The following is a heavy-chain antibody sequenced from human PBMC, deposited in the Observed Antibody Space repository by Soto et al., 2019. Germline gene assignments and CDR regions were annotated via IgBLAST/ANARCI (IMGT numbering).Heavy chain of an antibody. CDR1: GGSINSGGYY. CDR2: IYYSGST. D-gene: IGHD3-22*01. CDR3: VGSSDYYRLED. J-gene: IGHJ4*02. Sequence: SETLSLTCTVSGGSINSGGYYWTWIRQHPGKGLEWIGYIYYSGSTYYNPSLRSRLTISMDTSKNQFFLDLNSVTAADTAVSYGVGSSDYYRLEDWGQGTRVTVSS. V-gene: IGHV4-31*03.